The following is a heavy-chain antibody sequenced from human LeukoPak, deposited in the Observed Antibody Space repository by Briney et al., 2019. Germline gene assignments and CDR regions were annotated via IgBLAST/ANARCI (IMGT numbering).Heavy chain of an antibody. CDR2: ISYDGSNK. CDR3: ANADYSKGD. CDR1: GFTFSSYG. D-gene: IGHD4-4*01. Sequence: QAGGSLRLSCAASGFTFSSYGMHWVRQAPGKGLEWVAVISYDGSNKYYADSVKGRFTISRDNSKNTLYLQMNSLRAEDTAVYYCANADYSKGDWGQGTLVTVSS. J-gene: IGHJ4*02. V-gene: IGHV3-30*18.